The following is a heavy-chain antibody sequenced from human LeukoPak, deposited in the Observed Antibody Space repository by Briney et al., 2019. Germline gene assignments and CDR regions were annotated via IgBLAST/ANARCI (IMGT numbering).Heavy chain of an antibody. D-gene: IGHD6-13*01. CDR2: ISGSGGST. CDR3: AKDGSSSRWYWGDYGMDG. CDR1: GFTFSSYA. Sequence: GGSLRLSCAASGFTFSSYAMSWVRQAPGKGLEWVSAISGSGGSTYYADSVKGRFTISRDNSKNTLYLQMNSLRAEDTAVYYCAKDGSSSRWYWGDYGMDGWGQGTTVTVSS. J-gene: IGHJ6*02. V-gene: IGHV3-23*01.